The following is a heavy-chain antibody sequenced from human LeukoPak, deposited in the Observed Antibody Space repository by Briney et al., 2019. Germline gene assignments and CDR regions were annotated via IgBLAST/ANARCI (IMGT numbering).Heavy chain of an antibody. Sequence: GASVKLSCKASGYTFPDYFMHWVRQAPGQGLEWMGWITPNSGGTSYAQKFQGRVTMTRDTSVTTAYMDLGRLRSDDTALYYCARGRAGDYFDSWGQGTLATISS. CDR3: ARGRAGDYFDS. CDR1: GYTFPDYF. CDR2: ITPNSGGT. V-gene: IGHV1-2*02. J-gene: IGHJ4*02.